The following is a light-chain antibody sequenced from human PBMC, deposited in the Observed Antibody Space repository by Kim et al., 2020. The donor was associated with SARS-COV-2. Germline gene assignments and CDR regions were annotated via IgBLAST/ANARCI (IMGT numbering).Light chain of an antibody. Sequence: SASVGDRVTSTCRASLGIASRLAWYQQKPGRAPKLLIYAAYTLQTGVPSRFSGSGSGTDFTLTINSLQPEDFATYYCQQANSFPYTFGQWTKLEIK. CDR1: LGIASR. CDR2: AAY. CDR3: QQANSFPYT. J-gene: IGKJ2*01. V-gene: IGKV1-12*01.